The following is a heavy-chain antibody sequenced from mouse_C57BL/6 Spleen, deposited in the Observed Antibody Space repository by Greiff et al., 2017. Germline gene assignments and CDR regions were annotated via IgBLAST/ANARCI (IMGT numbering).Heavy chain of an antibody. V-gene: IGHV5-16*01. CDR2: INYDGSST. CDR3: AREGDFYFDY. J-gene: IGHJ2*01. D-gene: IGHD2-13*01. CDR1: GFTFSDYY. Sequence: EVKLVESEGGLVQPGSSMKLSCTASGFTFSDYYMAWVRQVPEKGLEWVANINYDGSSTYYLDFLKSRFIISRDNAKNILYLQMSSLKSEDTATYYCAREGDFYFDYWGQGTTLTVSS.